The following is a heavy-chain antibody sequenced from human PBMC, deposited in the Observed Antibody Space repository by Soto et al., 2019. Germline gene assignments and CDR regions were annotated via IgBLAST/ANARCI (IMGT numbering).Heavy chain of an antibody. CDR3: ARLPVDTITSLDY. Sequence: HPGGSLRLSCATSGFTFSRYWMHWVRQVPGKGLVWVSRINSDGSSISYSDSVKGRFTISRDNAKNTLYLQMNSLRVEDTAVYYCARLPVDTITSLDYWGQGTLVTVSS. V-gene: IGHV3-74*01. D-gene: IGHD3-3*01. CDR2: INSDGSSI. CDR1: GFTFSRYW. J-gene: IGHJ4*02.